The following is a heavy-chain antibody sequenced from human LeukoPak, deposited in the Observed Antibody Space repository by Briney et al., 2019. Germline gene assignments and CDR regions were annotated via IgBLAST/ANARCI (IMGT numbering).Heavy chain of an antibody. J-gene: IGHJ4*02. Sequence: GGTLRLSCAASGFTFSSYGMSWVRQAPGKGLEWVSVIYSDGTTHYEDSVKGRFTISRDTSKNTLSLQMYSLRVEDTAVYYCAREKGRGVISPYFDSWGQGTLVTVSS. D-gene: IGHD3-10*01. CDR1: GFTFSSYG. V-gene: IGHV3-23*03. CDR2: IYSDGTT. CDR3: AREKGRGVISPYFDS.